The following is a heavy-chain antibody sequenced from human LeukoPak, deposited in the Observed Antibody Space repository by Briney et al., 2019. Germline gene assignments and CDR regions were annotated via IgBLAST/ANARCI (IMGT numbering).Heavy chain of an antibody. CDR1: GYTFTGYY. Sequence: ASVKVSCKASGYTFTGYYIHWVRQAPGQGLEWMGWINPNRGNTNYAQKFQGRVTMTTDTSISTACMELSSLRSDDTAVYYCARDDSSGWHGVDYWGQGTLFTVSS. D-gene: IGHD6-19*01. V-gene: IGHV1-2*02. CDR2: INPNRGNT. CDR3: ARDDSSGWHGVDY. J-gene: IGHJ4*02.